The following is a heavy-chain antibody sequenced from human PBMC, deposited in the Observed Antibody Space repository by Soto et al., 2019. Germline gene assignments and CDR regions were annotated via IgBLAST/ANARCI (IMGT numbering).Heavy chain of an antibody. CDR3: VRGGIAGHWFDP. Sequence: LSLTCSVSRAFINSGGFYYSWIRQPPGEGLEWLGYIFHSGSTLYNPSLRGRLTLSADTSRNQLSLYLTSVTAADTAVYYCVRGGIAGHWFDPWGQGILVTVSS. D-gene: IGHD2-15*01. J-gene: IGHJ5*02. CDR1: RAFINSGGFY. V-gene: IGHV4-31*03. CDR2: IFHSGST.